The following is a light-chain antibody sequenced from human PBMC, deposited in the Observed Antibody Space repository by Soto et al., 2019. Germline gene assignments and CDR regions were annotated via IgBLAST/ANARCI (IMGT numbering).Light chain of an antibody. J-gene: IGKJ4*01. Sequence: TQSPGTLSLSPGERATLSCRASQSISSWLAWYQQKPGKAPNLLIYDASSLESGVPSRFSGSGSGTEFTLTISSLQPDDFATYYCQQYNSFPLTFGGGTKVDIK. CDR2: DAS. CDR3: QQYNSFPLT. V-gene: IGKV1-5*01. CDR1: QSISSW.